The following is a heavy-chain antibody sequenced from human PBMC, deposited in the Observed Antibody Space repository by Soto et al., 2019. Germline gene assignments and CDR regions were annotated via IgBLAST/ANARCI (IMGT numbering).Heavy chain of an antibody. CDR3: AIPLERGDLRESFEY. CDR1: GGSISSSQW. D-gene: IGHD1-1*01. Sequence: QVQLQESGPGLVKPSGTLSLTCAVSGGSISSSQWWSWVRQPPGKGLEWIGEIFHSGLTHYNPSLKSPLIISVDKSKNHFSLELTSVTAADTAVYYCAIPLERGDLRESFEYWGQGMLATVSS. V-gene: IGHV4-4*02. CDR2: IFHSGLT. J-gene: IGHJ4*02.